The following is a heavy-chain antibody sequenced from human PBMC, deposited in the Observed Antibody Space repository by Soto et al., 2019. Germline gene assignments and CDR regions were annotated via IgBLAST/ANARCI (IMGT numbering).Heavy chain of an antibody. CDR1: GFTLSNYA. CDR3: ARRARPDFYYMDV. J-gene: IGHJ6*03. Sequence: GGSLRLSCAASGFTLSNYAMDWVRQAPGKGLEYVSGISSNGVGTYYANSVQGRFIMSRDNSKNTVYLQMGSLRPEDMAVYYCARRARPDFYYMDVWGKGTTVTVSS. CDR2: ISSNGVGT. D-gene: IGHD6-6*01. V-gene: IGHV3-64*01.